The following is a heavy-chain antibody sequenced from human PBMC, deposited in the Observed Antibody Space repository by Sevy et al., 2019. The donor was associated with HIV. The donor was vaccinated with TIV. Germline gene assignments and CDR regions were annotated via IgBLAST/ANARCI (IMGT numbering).Heavy chain of an antibody. D-gene: IGHD3-3*01. J-gene: IGHJ4*02. CDR2: ISYDGSNK. V-gene: IGHV3-30*04. CDR3: ARELRRFLEWLSHPAFDY. CDR1: GFTFSSYA. Sequence: GGSLRLSCAASGFTFSSYAMHWVRQAPGKGLEWVAVISYDGSNKYYADSVKGRFTISTDNSKNTLYLQMNSLRAEDTAVYYCARELRRFLEWLSHPAFDYWGQGTLVTVSS.